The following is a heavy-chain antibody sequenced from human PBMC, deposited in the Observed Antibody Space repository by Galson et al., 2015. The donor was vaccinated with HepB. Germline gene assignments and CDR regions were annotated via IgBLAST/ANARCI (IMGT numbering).Heavy chain of an antibody. Sequence: SLRLSCAASGFTVSSNYMSWVRQAPGKGLEWVSVIYSGGSTYYADSVKGRFTISRDNSKNTLYLQMNSLRAEDTAVYYCASHGDYDFWSGYGYYYYGMDVWGQGTTVTVSS. CDR2: IYSGGST. CDR3: ASHGDYDFWSGYGYYYYGMDV. V-gene: IGHV3-53*01. J-gene: IGHJ6*02. D-gene: IGHD3-3*01. CDR1: GFTVSSNY.